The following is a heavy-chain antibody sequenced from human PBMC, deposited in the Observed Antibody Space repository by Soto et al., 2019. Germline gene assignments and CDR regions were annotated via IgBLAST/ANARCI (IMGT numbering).Heavy chain of an antibody. Sequence: PGGSLRLSCAASGFTFSSYSMNWVRQAPGKGLEWVSSISSSSYIYYADSVKGRFTISRDNAKNSLYLQMNSLRAEDTAVYYCARGRDSSSSLNYYYYYGMDVWGQGTTVTV. CDR2: ISSSSYI. CDR1: GFTFSSYS. D-gene: IGHD6-6*01. CDR3: ARGRDSSSSLNYYYYYGMDV. J-gene: IGHJ6*02. V-gene: IGHV3-21*01.